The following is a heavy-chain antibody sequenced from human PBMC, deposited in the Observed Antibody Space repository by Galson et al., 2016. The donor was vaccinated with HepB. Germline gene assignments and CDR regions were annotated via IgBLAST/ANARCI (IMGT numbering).Heavy chain of an antibody. D-gene: IGHD1-26*01. J-gene: IGHJ3*02. CDR2: IFSDGIT. V-gene: IGHV3-53*01. CDR3: ARDGGGRGSYSVGDSFDI. CDR1: GFTYSSSY. Sequence: SLRLSCAGSGFTYSSSYMTWVRQAPGKGLEWVSIIFSDGITFYADSVKGRFTISTDKSKHTVFLQMSNLRADDTAMYYCARDGGGRGSYSVGDSFDIWGQGTMVTVSS.